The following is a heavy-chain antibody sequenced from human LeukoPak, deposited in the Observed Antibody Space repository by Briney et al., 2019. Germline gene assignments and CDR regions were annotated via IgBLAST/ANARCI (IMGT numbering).Heavy chain of an antibody. V-gene: IGHV4-4*02. Sequence: VGQLPRKGLEWIGEIHLGGSTNYNPSLKSRGTLSVDRSKNQFSLKLSSVTAADTAVYYCARDTRTQSWYDAFGIWVQGTMASVSS. J-gene: IGHJ3*02. D-gene: IGHD1-1*01. CDR3: ARDTRTQSWYDAFGI. CDR2: IHLGGST.